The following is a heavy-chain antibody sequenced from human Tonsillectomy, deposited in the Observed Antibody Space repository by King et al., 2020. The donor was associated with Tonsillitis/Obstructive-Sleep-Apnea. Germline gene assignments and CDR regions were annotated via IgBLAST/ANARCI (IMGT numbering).Heavy chain of an antibody. CDR1: GYTFTTYF. CDR3: ARGAADNRVEYGFWFYR. D-gene: IGHD2-8*02. J-gene: IGHJ5*02. Sequence: QLVQSGAEVKKPGASVKVSCKASGYTFTTYFMHWVRQAPGQGLEWMGIVNPSGGSTIYAQKFQGRVTMTSDTSTSTVYMELSSLRSEDTAVYYCARGAADNRVEYGFWFYRWGEGSLVS. V-gene: IGHV1-46*01. CDR2: VNPSGGST.